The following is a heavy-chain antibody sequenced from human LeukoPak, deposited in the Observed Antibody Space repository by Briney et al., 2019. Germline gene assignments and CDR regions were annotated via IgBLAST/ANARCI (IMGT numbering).Heavy chain of an antibody. CDR1: GDSVSSNFTT. V-gene: IGHV6-1*01. CDR2: TYYRSKWFN. J-gene: IGHJ3*02. D-gene: IGHD2-15*01. Sequence: SQTLSLTCAISGDSVSSNFTTWNWIRQSPSRGLEWLGRTYYRSKWFNDYAVSVNSRITINPDTSKNQFSLQLNSVTPDDTAVYYCARGDCSGGICYSDSAFDIWGQGTVVTVSS. CDR3: ARGDCSGGICYSDSAFDI.